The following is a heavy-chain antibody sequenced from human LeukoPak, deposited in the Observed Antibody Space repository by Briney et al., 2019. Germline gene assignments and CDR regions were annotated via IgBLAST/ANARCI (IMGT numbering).Heavy chain of an antibody. CDR3: ARLQYCGGECYPNYYYYMDV. V-gene: IGHV4-4*07. CDR1: GGSISSYY. D-gene: IGHD2-21*01. CDR2: IYTSGST. J-gene: IGHJ6*03. Sequence: KPSETLSLTCTVSGGSISSYYWSWIRQPAGKGLEWIGRIYTSGSTNYNPSLKSRVTMSVDTSKNQFSLKLSSVTAADTAVYYCARLQYCGGECYPNYYYYMDVWGKGTTVTVSS.